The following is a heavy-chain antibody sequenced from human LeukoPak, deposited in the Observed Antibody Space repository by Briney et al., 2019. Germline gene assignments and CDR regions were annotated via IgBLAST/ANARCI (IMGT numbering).Heavy chain of an antibody. CDR1: GFTFSGSA. V-gene: IGHV3-73*01. CDR3: TCRIVGARFDY. Sequence: GGSLRLSCAASGFTFSGSATHWVRQASGKGLEWVGRIRSKANSYATAYAASVKGRFTISRDDSKNTAYLQMNSLKTEDTAVYYCTCRIVGARFDYWGQGTLVTVSS. J-gene: IGHJ4*02. D-gene: IGHD1-26*01. CDR2: IRSKANSYAT.